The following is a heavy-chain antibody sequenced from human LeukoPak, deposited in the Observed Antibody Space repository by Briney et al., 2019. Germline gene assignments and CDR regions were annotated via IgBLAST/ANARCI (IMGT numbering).Heavy chain of an antibody. D-gene: IGHD3-10*02. CDR1: GFTFSSYE. V-gene: IGHV3-48*03. CDR2: ISSSGSNI. CDR3: AELGITMIGGV. J-gene: IGHJ6*01. Sequence: GGSLRLSCAASGFTFSSYEMNWVRQAPGKGLEWVSYISSSGSNIHYADSVKGRFTISRDNAKNSLYLQMNSLRAEDTAVYYCAELGITMIGGVWGKGTTVTISS.